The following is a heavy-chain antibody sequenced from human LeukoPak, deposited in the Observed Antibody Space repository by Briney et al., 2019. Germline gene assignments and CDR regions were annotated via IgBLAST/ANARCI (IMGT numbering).Heavy chain of an antibody. CDR3: AKDLESGYSYGQDY. D-gene: IGHD5-18*01. J-gene: IGHJ4*02. V-gene: IGHV3-23*01. CDR1: GITFSSYA. Sequence: GGSLRLSCAASGITFSSYAMGWVRQAPGKGLEWVSTIIGSGSNTYYADSVKGRFTISRDNSKNTVYLQMNSLRAEDTAVYYCAKDLESGYSYGQDYWGQGTLVTVSS. CDR2: IIGSGSNT.